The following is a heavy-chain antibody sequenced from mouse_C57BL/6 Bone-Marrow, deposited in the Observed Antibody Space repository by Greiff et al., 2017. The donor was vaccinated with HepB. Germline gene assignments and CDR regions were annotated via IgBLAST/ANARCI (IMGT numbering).Heavy chain of an antibody. Sequence: QVQLQQSGPGLVQPSQSLSITCTVSGFSLTSYGVHWVRQSPGKGLEWLGVIWSGGSTDYNADFISSLSISKDNHKSQVFYKMNSLQADDTAIYYCCRKKYYGSSSWFAYWGQVTLVTVSA. CDR3: CRKKYYGSSSWFAY. V-gene: IGHV2-2*01. J-gene: IGHJ3*01. CDR1: GFSLTSYG. CDR2: IWSGGST. D-gene: IGHD1-1*01.